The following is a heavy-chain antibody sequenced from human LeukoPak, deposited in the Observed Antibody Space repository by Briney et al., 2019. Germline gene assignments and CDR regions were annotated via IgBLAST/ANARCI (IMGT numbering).Heavy chain of an antibody. CDR2: IYPGDSDT. D-gene: IGHD2-15*01. Sequence: GESLKISCKGSGYSFTSYWIGWVRQMPGKGLEWMGIIYPGDSDTRNSPSFQGQVTISADKSISTAYLQWSSLKASDTAMYYCARHRGSGGSYIPLAFDIWGQGTMVTVSS. CDR1: GYSFTSYW. CDR3: ARHRGSGGSYIPLAFDI. J-gene: IGHJ3*02. V-gene: IGHV5-51*01.